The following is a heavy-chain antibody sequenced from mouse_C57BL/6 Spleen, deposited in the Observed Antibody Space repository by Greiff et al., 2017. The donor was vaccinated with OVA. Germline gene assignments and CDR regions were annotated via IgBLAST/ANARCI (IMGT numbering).Heavy chain of an antibody. CDR2: IYPGSGCT. J-gene: IGHJ1*03. D-gene: IGHD2-4*01. CDR1: GYTFTSYW. CDR3: ASGGLRRDWYFDV. V-gene: IGHV1-55*01. Sequence: QVQLQQPGAELVKPGASVKMSCKASGYTFTSYWITWVKQRPGQGLEWIGDIYPGSGCTNYNEKFKSKATLTVDTSSSTAYMQLSSRTSEDAAVEYCASGGLRRDWYFDVWGTGTTVTVSS.